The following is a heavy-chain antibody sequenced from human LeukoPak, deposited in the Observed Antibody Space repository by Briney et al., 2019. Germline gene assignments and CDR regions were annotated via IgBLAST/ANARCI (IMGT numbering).Heavy chain of an antibody. CDR2: ISYDGRTK. Sequence: PGGSLRLSCAASGFTFSNYGMQWVRQAPGKGLEWLAGISYDGRTKFYADSVKGRVTISRDNSKNTVGLQMSSLRAEDTAVYYCAKEFTSYTSGWFFQHWGQGTLVTVSS. J-gene: IGHJ1*01. CDR1: GFTFSNYG. D-gene: IGHD6-13*01. CDR3: AKEFTSYTSGWFFQH. V-gene: IGHV3-30*18.